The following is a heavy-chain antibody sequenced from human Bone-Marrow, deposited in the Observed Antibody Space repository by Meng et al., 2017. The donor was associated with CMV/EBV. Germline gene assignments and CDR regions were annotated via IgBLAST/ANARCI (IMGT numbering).Heavy chain of an antibody. Sequence: GESLKISCAASGFTFSSYGMSWVRQAPGKGLEWVSAISGSGGSTYYADSVKGRFTISRDNSKNTLYLQMNSLRAEDTAVYYCAKDKGYSSSWYSGEGMDVWGQGTTVTVSS. CDR2: ISGSGGST. D-gene: IGHD6-13*01. CDR1: GFTFSSYG. V-gene: IGHV3-23*01. CDR3: AKDKGYSSSWYSGEGMDV. J-gene: IGHJ6*02.